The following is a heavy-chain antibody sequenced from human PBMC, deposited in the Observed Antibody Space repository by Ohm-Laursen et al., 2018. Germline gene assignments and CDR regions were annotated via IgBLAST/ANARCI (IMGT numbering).Heavy chain of an antibody. V-gene: IGHV3-30*04. D-gene: IGHD5-12*01. CDR3: VGGYITVFHY. CDR1: GFTFSASA. Sequence: SLRLSCAASGFTFSASAMHWVRQAPGKGLEWVAVISYDGSNKYYADSVKGRFTITRDNAKNTVNLEMSSLRAEDTALYYCVGGYITVFHYWGQGTLLSVSS. CDR2: ISYDGSNK. J-gene: IGHJ4*02.